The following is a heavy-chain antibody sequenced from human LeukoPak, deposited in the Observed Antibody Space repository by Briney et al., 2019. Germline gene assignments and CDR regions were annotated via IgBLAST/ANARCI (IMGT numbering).Heavy chain of an antibody. V-gene: IGHV3-21*01. D-gene: IGHD6-13*01. Sequence: GGSLRLSCAASGFTFSSYSMNWVCQAPGKGLEWVSSISSSSSYIYYADSVKGRFTISRDNAKNSLYLQMNSLRAEDTAVYYCARATVGIAAAGPLDYWGQGTLVTVSS. J-gene: IGHJ4*02. CDR3: ARATVGIAAAGPLDY. CDR1: GFTFSSYS. CDR2: ISSSSSYI.